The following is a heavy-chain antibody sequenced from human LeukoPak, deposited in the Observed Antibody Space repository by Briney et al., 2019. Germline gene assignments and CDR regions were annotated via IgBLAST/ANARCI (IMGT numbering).Heavy chain of an antibody. CDR3: ARGQYDSPWSPLDY. V-gene: IGHV1-46*01. Sequence: ASVKVSCKASGYIFTSYNIHWVRQAPGQGLEWMGIINSSGGSTSYAQKFQDRVTMTRDTSTSTVYMELTSLRSEDTAMFYCARGQYDSPWSPLDYWGQGTLVTVSS. CDR1: GYIFTSYN. D-gene: IGHD2-8*01. CDR2: INSSGGST. J-gene: IGHJ4*02.